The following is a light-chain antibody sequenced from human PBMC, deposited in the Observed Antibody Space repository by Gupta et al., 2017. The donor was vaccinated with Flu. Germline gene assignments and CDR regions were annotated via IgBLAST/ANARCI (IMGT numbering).Light chain of an antibody. Sequence: SYVLTQPPSVSVAPGQTASITCGGPNIGSKSVHWYQQKPGQAPVLVVYDDSERPSGIPERFSGSHSGNTATLTISRAEVGEEADDYCQVWDGTSDHHVVFGGGTKLSVL. V-gene: IGLV3-21*02. J-gene: IGLJ2*01. CDR3: QVWDGTSDHHVV. CDR2: DDS. CDR1: NIGSKS.